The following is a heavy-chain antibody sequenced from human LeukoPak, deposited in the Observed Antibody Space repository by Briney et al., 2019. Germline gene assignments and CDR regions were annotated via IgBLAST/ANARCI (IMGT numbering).Heavy chain of an antibody. V-gene: IGHV4-38-2*02. J-gene: IGHJ6*03. Sequence: PSETLSLTCTVSGYSISSGYYWGWIRQPPGKGLEWIGSIYYSGSTYYNPSLKSRVTISVDTSKNQFSLKLSSVTAADTAVYYCASRGYSYGKGYYYYYYYMDVWGKGTTVTVSS. CDR3: ASRGYSYGKGYYYYYYYMDV. CDR1: GYSISSGYY. CDR2: IYYSGST. D-gene: IGHD5-18*01.